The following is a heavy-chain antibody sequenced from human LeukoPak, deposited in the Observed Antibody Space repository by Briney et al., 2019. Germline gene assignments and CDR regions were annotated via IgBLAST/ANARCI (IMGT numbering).Heavy chain of an antibody. CDR3: ARVTAARLFDY. V-gene: IGHV4-34*01. CDR2: INHSGST. CDR1: GGSFSGYY. J-gene: IGHJ4*02. D-gene: IGHD6-6*01. Sequence: SETLSLTCAVYGGSFSGYYWSWIRQPPGKGLEWIGEINHSGSTNYNPSLKSRVTISVDTSKNQFSLKLSSVTAADTAVYYCARVTAARLFDYWGQGTLVTVSS.